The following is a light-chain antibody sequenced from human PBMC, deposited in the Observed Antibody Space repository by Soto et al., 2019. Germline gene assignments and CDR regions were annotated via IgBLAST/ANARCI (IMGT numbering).Light chain of an antibody. CDR2: EVS. CDR1: NSDVGGYNY. CDR3: SSYTSISTYV. V-gene: IGLV2-14*01. J-gene: IGLJ1*01. Sequence: QSVLTQPASVSGSPGQSVTISCTGTNSDVGGYNYVSWYQHHPGKAPKLMIYEVSNRPSGVSNRFSGSKSGNTASLTISGLQAEDEADYYCSSYTSISTYVFGTGTKVTVL.